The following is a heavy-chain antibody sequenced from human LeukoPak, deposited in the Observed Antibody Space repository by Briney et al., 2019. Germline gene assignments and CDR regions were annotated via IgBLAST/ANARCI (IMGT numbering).Heavy chain of an antibody. V-gene: IGHV4-59*08. Sequence: PSETLSLTCTVSGGSISGYYWSWIRQPPGKGLEWVGYSYYSGSTNYNPSLKSRVTISVDTSKNQFSLKLSSVTAADTAVYYCARLRMGSGYGAFDYWGQGTLVTVSS. CDR1: GGSISGYY. J-gene: IGHJ4*02. CDR3: ARLRMGSGYGAFDY. CDR2: SYYSGST. D-gene: IGHD5-12*01.